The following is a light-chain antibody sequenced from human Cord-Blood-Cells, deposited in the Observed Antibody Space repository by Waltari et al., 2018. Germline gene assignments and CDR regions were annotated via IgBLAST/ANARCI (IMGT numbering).Light chain of an antibody. CDR1: QSVSRN. V-gene: IGKV3-15*01. J-gene: IGKJ5*01. Sequence: EIVMTQSPASLSVSPGDSATLSCRASQSVSRNLAWYQQKPGKAPRLLIYGASTRATGIPARFSGSGSGTEFTLTISSLQSEDFAVYYCQQYNNWPPITFGQGTRLEMK. CDR3: QQYNNWPPIT. CDR2: GAS.